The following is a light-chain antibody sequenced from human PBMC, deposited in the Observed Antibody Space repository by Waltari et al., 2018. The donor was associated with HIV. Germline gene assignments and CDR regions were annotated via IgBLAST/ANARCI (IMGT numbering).Light chain of an antibody. Sequence: QSVLTQPPSVSAAPGQKVTISCSGTSSNIGSNYVSWYQQFPGTAPKLLPFEKHKRPSGISDRVSGSKSGTSATLGIIGLQTGDEADYYCGTWDSSLSVGTFGGGTKLTAL. CDR1: SSNIGSNY. CDR3: GTWDSSLSVGT. V-gene: IGLV1-51*02. CDR2: EKH. J-gene: IGLJ3*02.